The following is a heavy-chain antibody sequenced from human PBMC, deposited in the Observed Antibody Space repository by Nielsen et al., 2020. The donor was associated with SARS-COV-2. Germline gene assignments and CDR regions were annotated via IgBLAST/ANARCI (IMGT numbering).Heavy chain of an antibody. CDR2: IYYSGST. Sequence: PGKGLKWIGSIYYSGSTYYNPSLKSRVTISVDTSKNQFSLKLSSVTAADTAVYHCARHAPGYYDYWGQGTLVTVSS. J-gene: IGHJ4*02. CDR3: ARHAPGYYDY. V-gene: IGHV4-39*01.